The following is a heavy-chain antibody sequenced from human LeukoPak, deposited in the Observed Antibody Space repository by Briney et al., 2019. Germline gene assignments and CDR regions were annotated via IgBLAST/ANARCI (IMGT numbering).Heavy chain of an antibody. CDR2: IKQDGSEK. V-gene: IGHV3-7*01. CDR3: ARTRVSGGTFYHPFDY. Sequence: PGGSLRLSCAAYGFTFSTYWMSWVRQAPGKGLEWVANIKQDGSEKYYVDSVKGRFTISRDNAKNSLYLQMNSLRAEDTAVYSCARTRVSGGTFYHPFDYWGQGTLVTVSS. CDR1: GFTFSTYW. D-gene: IGHD2-15*01. J-gene: IGHJ4*02.